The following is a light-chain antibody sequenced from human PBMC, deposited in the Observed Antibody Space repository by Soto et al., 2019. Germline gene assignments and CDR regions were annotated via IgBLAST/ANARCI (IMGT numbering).Light chain of an antibody. V-gene: IGLV2-8*01. CDR1: SSDVGGYNY. CDR2: EVS. CDR3: SSYAGSNNLV. Sequence: QSALTQPPSASGSPGQSVTISCTGTSSDVGGYNYVSWYQQHPRKAPKVMIYEVSKRPSGVPDRFSGSKSGNTASLTVSGLQAEDEADYYCSSYAGSNNLVFGGGTKLTVL. J-gene: IGLJ3*02.